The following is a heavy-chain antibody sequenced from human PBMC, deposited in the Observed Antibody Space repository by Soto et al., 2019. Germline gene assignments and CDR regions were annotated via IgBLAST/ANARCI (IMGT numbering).Heavy chain of an antibody. CDR1: GFTFGSFT. CDR3: ARDGLTFGGE. V-gene: IGHV3-21*06. D-gene: IGHD3-16*01. Sequence: EVHLVHAGGGPVKPRESLTLSCAASGFTFGSFTLNWVRQAPGPGLECVSSISSSSAYIYYAESVTGRFPISRDNARSTLYLQMTRLRLDDTAGYFWARDGLTFGGEWGQGTM. J-gene: IGHJ4*02. CDR2: ISSSSAYI.